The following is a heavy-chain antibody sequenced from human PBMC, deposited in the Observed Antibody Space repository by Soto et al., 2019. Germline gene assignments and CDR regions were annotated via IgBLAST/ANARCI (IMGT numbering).Heavy chain of an antibody. CDR3: AREPGESRSSLGKRWFDT. D-gene: IGHD6-6*01. CDR1: GGSISSYY. J-gene: IGHJ5*02. Sequence: SETLSLTCTVSGGSISSYYWSWIRQPPGKGLEWIGYIYYSGSTNYNPSLKSRVTISVDTSKNQFSLKLSSVTAADTAVYYCAREPGESRSSLGKRWFDTWGQGTLVTVSS. V-gene: IGHV4-59*01. CDR2: IYYSGST.